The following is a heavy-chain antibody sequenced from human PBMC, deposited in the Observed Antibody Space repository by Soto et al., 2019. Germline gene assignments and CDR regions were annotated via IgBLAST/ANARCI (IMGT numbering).Heavy chain of an antibody. CDR3: ASSRGDYGNWFDS. Sequence: PSETLSLTCTVSGGSISSGAYYWSWIRQHPGKGLEWIGYIYYSGSTYYNPSLKSRVTISVDTSKNQFSLKLSSVTAADTAVYYCASSRGDYGNWFDSWGQGTLVTVSS. CDR2: IYYSGST. CDR1: GGSISSGAYY. J-gene: IGHJ5*01. V-gene: IGHV4-31*03. D-gene: IGHD4-17*01.